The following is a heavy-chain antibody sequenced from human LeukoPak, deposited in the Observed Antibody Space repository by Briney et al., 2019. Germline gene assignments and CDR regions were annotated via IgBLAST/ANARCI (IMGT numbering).Heavy chain of an antibody. Sequence: GGSLRLSCSASGFTFSGYAMHWVRQAPGKGLEYVSAISSNGGSTYYADSVKGRFTISRDNSKNTLYLQMNGLRAEDTAIYYCARAVYTGGYGGFYFDYWGQGTLVTVSS. D-gene: IGHD1-26*01. CDR1: GFTFSGYA. V-gene: IGHV3-64*04. J-gene: IGHJ4*02. CDR3: ARAVYTGGYGGFYFDY. CDR2: ISSNGGST.